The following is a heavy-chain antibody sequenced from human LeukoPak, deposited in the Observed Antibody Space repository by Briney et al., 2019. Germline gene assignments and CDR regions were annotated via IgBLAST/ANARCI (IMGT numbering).Heavy chain of an antibody. V-gene: IGHV4-61*02. CDR2: IYTSGST. CDR1: GGSISSGSYY. CDR3: ARGSDRGDY. Sequence: PSQTLSLTCTVSGGSISSGSYYWSWIRQPAGKGLEWIGRIYTSGSTNYNPSLKSRVTISVDTSKNQFSLKLSSVTAAGTAVYYCARGSDRGDYWGQGTLVTVSS. J-gene: IGHJ4*02.